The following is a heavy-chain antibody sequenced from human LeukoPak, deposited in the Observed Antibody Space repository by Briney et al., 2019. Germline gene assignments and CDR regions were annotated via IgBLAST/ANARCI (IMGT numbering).Heavy chain of an antibody. Sequence: GGSLRLSCAASGFTFSSYEMNWVRQAPGKGLVWVSRINSAGSSISYADSVQGRFTISRDNAKNTLYLQMNSLRAEDTAVYYCVRVERWYSIDYWGQGTLVTVSS. CDR2: INSAGSSI. V-gene: IGHV3-74*01. CDR3: VRVERWYSIDY. J-gene: IGHJ4*02. CDR1: GFTFSSYE. D-gene: IGHD2-15*01.